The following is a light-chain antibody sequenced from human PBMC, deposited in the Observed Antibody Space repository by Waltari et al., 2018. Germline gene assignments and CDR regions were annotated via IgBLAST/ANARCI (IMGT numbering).Light chain of an antibody. Sequence: EIVMTQSPATLSVSPGESATPSCRASQSVSSDLAWYQQKPGQAPRLLIYGASTRATGIPARFSGSGSATEFTLTISSLQSEDFAIYYCQQYYVFPRTFGPGTKVTIK. V-gene: IGKV3-15*01. CDR2: GAS. CDR3: QQYYVFPRT. CDR1: QSVSSD. J-gene: IGKJ1*01.